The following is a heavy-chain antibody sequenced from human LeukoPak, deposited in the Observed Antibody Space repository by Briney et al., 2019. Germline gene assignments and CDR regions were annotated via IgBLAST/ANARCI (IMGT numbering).Heavy chain of an antibody. CDR3: AVITMPLTP. J-gene: IGHJ5*02. Sequence: PSETLSLTCTVSGGSISSSSYYWGWIRQPPGKGLEWIGSIYYSGSTYYNPSLKSRVTISVDTSKNQFSLKLSSVTAADTAVYYCAVITMPLTPWGQGTLVTVSS. CDR2: IYYSGST. V-gene: IGHV4-39*07. CDR1: GGSISSSSYY. D-gene: IGHD3-3*01.